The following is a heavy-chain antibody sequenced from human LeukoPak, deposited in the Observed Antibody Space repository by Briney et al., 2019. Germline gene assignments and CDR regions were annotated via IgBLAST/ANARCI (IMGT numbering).Heavy chain of an antibody. CDR3: ARGDGPGYYYYGMDV. CDR2: INPNSGGT. CDR1: GYTFTGYY. D-gene: IGHD2-21*01. V-gene: IGHV1-2*06. J-gene: IGHJ6*02. Sequence: GASVKVSCKASGYTFTGYYMHWVRQAPGQGLEWMGRINPNSGGTNYAQKFQGRVTMTRDTSISTAYMELSRLTSDDTAVYYCARGDGPGYYYYGMDVWGQGTTVTVSS.